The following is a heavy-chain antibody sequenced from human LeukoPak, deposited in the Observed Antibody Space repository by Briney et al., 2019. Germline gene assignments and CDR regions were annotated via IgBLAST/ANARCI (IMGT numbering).Heavy chain of an antibody. D-gene: IGHD5-24*01. CDR1: GYTFTGNY. CDR2: INPNSGGT. CDR3: AREGDGFNSWAYFDY. J-gene: IGHJ4*02. Sequence: ASVKVSCMTSGYTFTGNYMHWVRQAPGQGLEWIGRINPNSGGTNLAQTFQGRVTMTRDTSISTAYIELSRLRYDDTAVYYCAREGDGFNSWAYFDYWGQGTLVTVSS. V-gene: IGHV1-2*06.